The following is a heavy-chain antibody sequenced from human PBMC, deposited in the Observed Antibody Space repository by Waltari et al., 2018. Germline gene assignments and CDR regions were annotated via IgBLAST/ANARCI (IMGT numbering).Heavy chain of an antibody. D-gene: IGHD2-2*01. CDR3: ARLDSPVDY. CDR2: IYHSGST. V-gene: IGHV4-38-2*01. Sequence: QVQLQESGPGLVKPSETLSITCPVSGYSITPGYYWGWFRPPPGKGLEWIGSIYHSGSTYYNPSLKSRVTISVDTSKNQFSLKLSSVTAADTAVYYCARLDSPVDYWGQGTLVTVSS. CDR1: GYSITPGYY. J-gene: IGHJ4*02.